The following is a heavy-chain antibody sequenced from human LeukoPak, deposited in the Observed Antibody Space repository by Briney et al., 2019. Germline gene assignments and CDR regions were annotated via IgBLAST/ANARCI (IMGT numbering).Heavy chain of an antibody. J-gene: IGHJ3*02. CDR2: INPNSGGT. CDR1: GYTFTGYY. D-gene: IGHD1-26*01. Sequence: ASVKVSCKASGYTFTGYYMHWVRQAPGQGLEWMGWINPNSGGTNYAQKFQGRVTMTRDTSISTAYMELSRLRSDDTAVYYCARAPIVGATRGAFDIWGQGTMVTVSS. V-gene: IGHV1-2*02. CDR3: ARAPIVGATRGAFDI.